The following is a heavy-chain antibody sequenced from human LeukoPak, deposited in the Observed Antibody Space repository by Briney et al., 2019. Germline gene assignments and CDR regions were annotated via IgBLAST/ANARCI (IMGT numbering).Heavy chain of an antibody. D-gene: IGHD5-24*01. J-gene: IGHJ4*02. V-gene: IGHV3-7*03. CDR1: GFTFSSYW. CDR2: IKQDGSEK. Sequence: GGSLRLSCAASGFTFSSYWMSWVRQAPGKGLEWVANIKQDGSEKYYVDSVKGRFTISRDNAKNSLYLQMNSLRAEDTAVYYCARETSRRDGRFDYWGQGTLVTVSS. CDR3: ARETSRRDGRFDY.